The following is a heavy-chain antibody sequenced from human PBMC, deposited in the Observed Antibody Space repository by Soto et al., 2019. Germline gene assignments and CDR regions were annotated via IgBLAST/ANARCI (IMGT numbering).Heavy chain of an antibody. J-gene: IGHJ4*02. D-gene: IGHD6-13*01. V-gene: IGHV1-46*01. CDR2: INPSGDST. Sequence: QLVQSGAEVKQPGASVKISCKTSGYTFTGQYIHWVRQAPGQGLEWMGIINPSGDSTTYAQKFQGRIVMTSDAATSTVYMELRSLRSEDTAIYYCARLLGVHSTLPFRLVFFDYWGQGNMVTVSP. CDR1: GYTFTGQY. CDR3: ARLLGVHSTLPFRLVFFDY.